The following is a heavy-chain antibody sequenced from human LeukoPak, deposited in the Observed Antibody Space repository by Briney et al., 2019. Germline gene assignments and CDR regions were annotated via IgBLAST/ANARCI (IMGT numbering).Heavy chain of an antibody. CDR3: ARGGGVVVLDDAFDI. V-gene: IGHV4-38-2*02. J-gene: IGHJ3*02. D-gene: IGHD3-10*01. CDR2: IFHSGST. Sequence: SDTLSLTCTVSHFSITSGHHWGWIRQPPGRGLEWIASIFHSGSTYYNPSIKSRVTISVDTSNHQFSLNLNSVPAADTAVYYCARGGGVVVLDDAFDIWGQGTVVTVSS. CDR1: HFSITSGHH.